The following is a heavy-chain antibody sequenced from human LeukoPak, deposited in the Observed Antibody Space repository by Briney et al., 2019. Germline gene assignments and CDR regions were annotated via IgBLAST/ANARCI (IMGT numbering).Heavy chain of an antibody. V-gene: IGHV3-53*01. CDR2: IYSGGST. CDR1: GFTVSSDY. D-gene: IGHD6-19*01. J-gene: IGHJ2*01. CDR3: ARDSRGGSGWYGYFDL. Sequence: AGGSLRLSCAASGFTVSSDYMSWVRQPPGKGLEWVSVIYSGGSTNYADSVKGRFTISRDNSKNSLYLQMNSLRAEDTAIYYCARDSRGGSGWYGYFDLWGRGTLVTVSS.